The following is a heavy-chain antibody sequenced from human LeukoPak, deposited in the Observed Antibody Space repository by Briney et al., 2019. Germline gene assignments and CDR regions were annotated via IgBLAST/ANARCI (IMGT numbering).Heavy chain of an antibody. V-gene: IGHV1-69*06. D-gene: IGHD2-15*01. CDR2: IIPIFGTA. CDR3: ARDVCSGGSCYYYYYMDV. J-gene: IGHJ6*03. Sequence: ASVKVSCTASGGTFSSYAISWVRQAPGQGLEWMGGIIPIFGTANYAQKVQGRVTITADKSTSTAYMELSSLRSEDTAVYYCARDVCSGGSCYYYYYMDVWGKGTTVTVSS. CDR1: GGTFSSYA.